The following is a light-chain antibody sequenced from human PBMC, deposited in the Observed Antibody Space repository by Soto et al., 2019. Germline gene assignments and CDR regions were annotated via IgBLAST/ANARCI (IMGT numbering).Light chain of an antibody. Sequence: QSVLTQPASVSGSPGQSITISCTGSTSDVGGFDLVSCYQQHPGKAPKLMIYEVTKRPSGVSDRFSGSKSGNTASLTISGLQADDEADYYCCSYAGPDTYVFGTGTNVTVL. J-gene: IGLJ1*01. CDR1: TSDVGGFDL. CDR2: EVT. V-gene: IGLV2-23*02. CDR3: CSYAGPDTYV.